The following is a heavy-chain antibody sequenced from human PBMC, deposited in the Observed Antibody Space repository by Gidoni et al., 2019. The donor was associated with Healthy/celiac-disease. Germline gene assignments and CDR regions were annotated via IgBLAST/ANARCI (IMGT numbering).Heavy chain of an antibody. Sequence: QVQLQESGPGLVKPSETLSLTCAVSGYPISSGYYWGWIRQPPGKGLEWIGSIYHSGSTYYNPSLKSRVTISVDTSKNQFSLKLSSVTAADTAVYYCARDFVVDGYFDYWGQGTLVTVSS. D-gene: IGHD2-15*01. J-gene: IGHJ4*02. CDR3: ARDFVVDGYFDY. V-gene: IGHV4-38-2*02. CDR1: GYPISSGYY. CDR2: IYHSGST.